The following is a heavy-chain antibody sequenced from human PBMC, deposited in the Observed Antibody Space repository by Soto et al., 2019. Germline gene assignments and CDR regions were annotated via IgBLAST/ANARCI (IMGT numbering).Heavy chain of an antibody. J-gene: IGHJ4*02. CDR3: ARGFNKAARRYFDY. V-gene: IGHV3-48*03. D-gene: IGHD6-6*01. CDR2: ISSSGSTI. CDR1: GFTFSSYE. Sequence: GGSLRLSCAASGFTFSSYEMNWVRQAPGKGLEWVSYISSSGSTIYYADSVKGRSTISRDNAKNSLYLQMNSLRAEDTAVYYCARGFNKAARRYFDYWGQGTLVTVSS.